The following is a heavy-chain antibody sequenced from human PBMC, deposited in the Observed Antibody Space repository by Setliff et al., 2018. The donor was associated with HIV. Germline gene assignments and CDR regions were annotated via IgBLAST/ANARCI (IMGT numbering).Heavy chain of an antibody. V-gene: IGHV3-23*01. CDR2: ISSSAGST. CDR3: AKDLYYDILTGYPWGAFDI. CDR1: GFTVSNNY. Sequence: GGSLRLSCAASGFTVSNNYMSWVRQAPGKGLEWVSFISSSAGSTYYSDSVKGRFTISRDNSKNTLYLQMNSLRAEDTAVYYCAKDLYYDILTGYPWGAFDIWGQGTMVTVSS. D-gene: IGHD3-9*01. J-gene: IGHJ3*02.